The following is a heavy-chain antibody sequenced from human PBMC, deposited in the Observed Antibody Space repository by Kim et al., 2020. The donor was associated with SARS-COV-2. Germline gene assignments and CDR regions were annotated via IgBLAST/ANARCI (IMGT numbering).Heavy chain of an antibody. CDR2: ISSSGSTI. Sequence: GGSLRLSCAASGFTFTDYFMSWIRQAPGKGLDWVAYISSSGSTIFYADSVKGRFIISRDNAMNSLSLHMNSLRAEDTAVYYCARDIWDSGSEREPSWGQGTLVTVSS. D-gene: IGHD1-1*01. J-gene: IGHJ5*02. V-gene: IGHV3-11*04. CDR1: GFTFTDYF. CDR3: ARDIWDSGSEREPS.